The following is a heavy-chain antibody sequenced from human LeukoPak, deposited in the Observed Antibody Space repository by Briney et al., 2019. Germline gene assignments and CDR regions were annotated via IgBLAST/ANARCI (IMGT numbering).Heavy chain of an antibody. D-gene: IGHD2-2*01. CDR2: INSNGGST. CDR3: AKDGGSTSCYGLCYYYYMDV. J-gene: IGHJ6*03. Sequence: PGGSLRLSCAASGFTFSSYAMHWVRQAPGKGLEYVSGINSNGGSTYYTNSVKGRFTISRDNSKNTLYLQMGSLRAEDMAVYYCAKDGGSTSCYGLCYYYYMDVWGKGTTVTISS. V-gene: IGHV3-64*01. CDR1: GFTFSSYA.